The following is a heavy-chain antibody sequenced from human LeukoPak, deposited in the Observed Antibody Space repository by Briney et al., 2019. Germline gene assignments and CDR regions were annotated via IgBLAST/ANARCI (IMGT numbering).Heavy chain of an antibody. D-gene: IGHD2-2*01. CDR1: GGTFSSYA. J-gene: IGHJ6*03. CDR2: IIPIFGTA. Sequence: ASVKVSCKASGGTFSSYAIGWVRQAPGQGLEWMGGIIPIFGTANYAQKFQGRVTITTDESTSTAYMELSSLRSEDTAVYYCARGRGVVPAAKDYYYYMDVWGKGTTVTVSS. CDR3: ARGRGVVPAAKDYYYYMDV. V-gene: IGHV1-69*05.